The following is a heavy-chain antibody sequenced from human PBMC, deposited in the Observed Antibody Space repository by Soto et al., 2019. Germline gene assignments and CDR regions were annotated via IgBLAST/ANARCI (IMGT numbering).Heavy chain of an antibody. CDR1: GYTFTSYG. CDR2: ISAYNGNT. D-gene: IGHD4-17*01. J-gene: IGHJ4*02. V-gene: IGHV1-18*01. Sequence: ASVKVSCKASGYTFTSYGISWVRQAPGQGLEWMGWISAYNGNTNYAQKLQGRVTMTTATSTRTAYMELRGLRSDDTAVYYCARSSILYGDYSMDEQYYFDYWGQGTLVTVSS. CDR3: ARSSILYGDYSMDEQYYFDY.